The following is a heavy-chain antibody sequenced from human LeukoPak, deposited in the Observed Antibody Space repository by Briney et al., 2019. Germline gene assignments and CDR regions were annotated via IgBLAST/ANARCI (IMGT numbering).Heavy chain of an antibody. J-gene: IGHJ5*02. CDR1: GDSVSINSAA. D-gene: IGHD1-1*01. V-gene: IGHV6-1*01. CDR2: TYYRSKWYN. Sequence: SQTLSLTCAISGDSVSINSAAWNWIRQSPSRGLEWPGRTYYRSKWYNDYAVSVKSRITINPDTSKNQFSLQLNSVTPEDAAVYYCARVVNRHNWNDFSGVSNWFDPWGQGTLVTVSS. CDR3: ARVVNRHNWNDFSGVSNWFDP.